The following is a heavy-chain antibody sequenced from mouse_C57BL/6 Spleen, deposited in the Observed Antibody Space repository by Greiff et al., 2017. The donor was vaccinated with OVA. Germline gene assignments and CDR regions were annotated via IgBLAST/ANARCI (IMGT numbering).Heavy chain of an antibody. J-gene: IGHJ3*01. V-gene: IGHV14-4*01. D-gene: IGHD2-4*01. CDR2: IDPENGDT. CDR3: TTEGSIYYEYDGFAY. Sequence: VQLQQSGAELVRPGASVKLSCTASGFNIKDDYMHWVKQRPEQGLEWIGWIDPENGDTEYASKFQGKATITADTSSNTAYMQLSSLTSEDTAVYYCTTEGSIYYEYDGFAYWGQGTLVTVSA. CDR1: GFNIKDDY.